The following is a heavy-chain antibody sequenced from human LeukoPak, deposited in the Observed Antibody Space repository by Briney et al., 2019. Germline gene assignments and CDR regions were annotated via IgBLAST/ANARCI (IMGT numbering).Heavy chain of an antibody. CDR2: ISSSSSSI. CDR3: VRDLGGRSGH. CDR1: GFTFSIYN. J-gene: IGHJ4*02. V-gene: IGHV3-48*01. D-gene: IGHD1-26*01. Sequence: GGSLRLSCTASGFTFSIYNMNWVRQAPGKGLEWVSYISSSSSSIYYADSVKGRFTISRDNAKNSLYLQMNSLRAEDTAVYYCVRDLGGRSGHWGQGTLVTVSS.